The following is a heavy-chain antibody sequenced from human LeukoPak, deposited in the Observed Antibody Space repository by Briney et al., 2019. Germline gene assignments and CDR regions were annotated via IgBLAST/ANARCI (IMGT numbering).Heavy chain of an antibody. V-gene: IGHV4-59*08. CDR2: IYYSGST. J-gene: IGHJ4*02. CDR1: GGSISSYY. CDR3: ARRGGYCSSTSCLYYFDY. Sequence: SETLSLTCTVSGGSISSYYWSWIRQPPGKGLEWLGYIYYSGSTNYNPSLKSRVTISVDTSKNQFSLKLSSVTAADTAVYYCARRGGYCSSTSCLYYFDYWGQGTLVTVSS. D-gene: IGHD2-2*01.